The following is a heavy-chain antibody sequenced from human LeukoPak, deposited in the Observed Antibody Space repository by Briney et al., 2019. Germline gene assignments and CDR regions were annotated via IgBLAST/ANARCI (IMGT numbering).Heavy chain of an antibody. CDR3: ARNTWKYYDSSGYYRWLSAFDI. V-gene: IGHV4-34*01. CDR2: INHSGST. D-gene: IGHD3-22*01. CDR1: GGSFSGYY. J-gene: IGHJ3*02. Sequence: NPSETLSLTCAVYGGSFSGYYWSWIRQPPGKGLEWIGEINHSGSTNYNPSLKSRVTISVDTSKNQFSLKLSSVTAADTAVYYCARNTWKYYDSSGYYRWLSAFDIWGQGTMVTVSS.